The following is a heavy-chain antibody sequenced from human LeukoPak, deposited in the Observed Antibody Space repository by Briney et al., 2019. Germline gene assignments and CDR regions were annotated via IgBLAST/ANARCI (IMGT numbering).Heavy chain of an antibody. J-gene: IGHJ4*02. D-gene: IGHD5-18*01. CDR3: ARGGLDTTRGGYFDY. Sequence: SETLSLTCAVYGGSFSGFYWSWIRQPPGQGLEGIGDISHSGTTYFNLSLKSRVTVSVDTSKSQFSLRLSSVTAADTAVYYCARGGLDTTRGGYFDYWGQGILVTVSS. V-gene: IGHV4-34*01. CDR1: GGSFSGFY. CDR2: ISHSGTT.